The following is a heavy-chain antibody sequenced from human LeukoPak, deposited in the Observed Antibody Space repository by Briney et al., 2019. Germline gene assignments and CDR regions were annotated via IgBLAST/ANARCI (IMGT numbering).Heavy chain of an antibody. J-gene: IGHJ6*02. CDR2: IYSGGST. CDR1: GFTVSSNY. V-gene: IGHV3-66*01. Sequence: PGGSLRLSCAASGFTVSSNYMSWVRQAPGKGLEWVSVIYSGGSTYYADSVKGRFTISRDNSKNTLYLQMNSLRAEDTAVYYCARDRYYDSSGYREYYYYYGMDVWGQGTTVTVSS. CDR3: ARDRYYDSSGYREYYYYYGMDV. D-gene: IGHD3-22*01.